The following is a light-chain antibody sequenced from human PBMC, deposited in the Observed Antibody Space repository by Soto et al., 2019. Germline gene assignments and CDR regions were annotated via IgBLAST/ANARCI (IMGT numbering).Light chain of an antibody. CDR1: SSEVGGYNY. Sequence: QSALTQPPSASGSPGQSVTISCTGTSSEVGGYNYVSWYQQHPGKAPKLMIYEVSKRPSGVPDRFSGSKSGNTAFLTVSGLQAEDEADYYCSSYAGSNNFVVFGGGTKVTVL. V-gene: IGLV2-8*01. CDR2: EVS. J-gene: IGLJ2*01. CDR3: SSYAGSNNFVV.